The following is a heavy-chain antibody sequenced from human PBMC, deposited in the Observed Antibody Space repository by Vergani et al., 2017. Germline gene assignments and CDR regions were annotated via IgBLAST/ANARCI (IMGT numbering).Heavy chain of an antibody. CDR3: ARDRRYVVPAANPPVDD. CDR1: GYTFTGYY. J-gene: IGHJ4*02. CDR2: INPNSGGT. D-gene: IGHD2-2*01. V-gene: IGHV1-2*02. Sequence: QVPLVQSGAEVKKPGASVKVSCKASGYTFTGYYMHWVRQAPGQGLEWMGWINPNSGGTNYAQKFQGRVTMTRDTSISTAYMELSRLRSDDTAVYYGARDRRYVVPAANPPVDDWGQGTLVTVSS.